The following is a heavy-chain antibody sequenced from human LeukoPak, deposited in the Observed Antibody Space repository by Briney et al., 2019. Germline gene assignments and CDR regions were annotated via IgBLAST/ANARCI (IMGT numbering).Heavy chain of an antibody. V-gene: IGHV4-59*01. CDR3: ARGIYSGYAPYYYYGMDV. Sequence: SETLSLTCSVAVGSISSYYWRWIRQPPGKGLQGMGDIYYSGSTNYNPSLKSRVTISVDTSKNQFSLKLSSVTAADTAVYYCARGIYSGYAPYYYYGMDVWGQGTTVTVSS. D-gene: IGHD5-12*01. CDR1: VGSISSYY. CDR2: IYYSGST. J-gene: IGHJ6*02.